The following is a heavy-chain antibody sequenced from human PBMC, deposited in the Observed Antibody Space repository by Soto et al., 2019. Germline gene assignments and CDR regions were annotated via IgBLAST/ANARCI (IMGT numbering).Heavy chain of an antibody. CDR2: INAGNGKT. CDR1: GYTFTSYA. Sequence: ASVKVSCKASGYTFTSYAMHWVRQAPGQRLEWMGWINAGNGKTKYSQKFQGRVTMTEDTSTDTAYMELSSLRSEDTAVYYCATDQDYGGNLDYWGQGTLVTVSS. J-gene: IGHJ4*02. V-gene: IGHV1-3*01. D-gene: IGHD4-17*01. CDR3: ATDQDYGGNLDY.